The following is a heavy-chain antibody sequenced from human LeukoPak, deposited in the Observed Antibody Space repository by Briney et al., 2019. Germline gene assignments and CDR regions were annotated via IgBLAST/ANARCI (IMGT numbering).Heavy chain of an antibody. Sequence: PSETLSLTCTVSGGSISSHYWSWIRQPPRKGLDLIGYIYYSGSTNYNPSLKSRVTISVDTSKNQFSLKLSSVTAADTAVHYCARDRAAAGLSCMDVWGKGTMVTVSS. CDR2: IYYSGST. CDR3: ARDRAAAGLSCMDV. CDR1: GGSISSHY. V-gene: IGHV4-59*11. D-gene: IGHD6-13*01. J-gene: IGHJ6*03.